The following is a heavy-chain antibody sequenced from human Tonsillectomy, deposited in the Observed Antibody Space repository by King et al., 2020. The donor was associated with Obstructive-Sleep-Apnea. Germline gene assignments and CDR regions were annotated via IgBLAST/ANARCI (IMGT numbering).Heavy chain of an antibody. CDR2: IYYSGST. CDR3: ARVYYYGSGSLDAFDI. J-gene: IGHJ3*02. V-gene: IGHV4-31*03. CDR1: GGSISSGGYY. D-gene: IGHD3-10*01. Sequence: QLQESGPGLVKASQTLSLTCTVSGGSISSGGYYWNWIRQHPGKGLEWIGYIYYSGSTYYNPSLKSRVTTSVDTSKNQFSLNLTSVTAADTAVYYCARVYYYGSGSLDAFDIWGQGTMVTVSS.